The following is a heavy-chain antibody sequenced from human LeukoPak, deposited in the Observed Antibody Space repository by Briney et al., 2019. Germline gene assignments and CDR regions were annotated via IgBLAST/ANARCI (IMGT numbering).Heavy chain of an antibody. CDR2: INPNSGDT. CDR1: GYSFTGYF. J-gene: IGHJ6*02. Sequence: ASVTVSCKASGYSFTGYFMQWVRQAHGQGLEWMGWINPNSGDTNYAQKFQGRVTMTRDTSISTAYMELSRLRSDDAAVYYCARRFYYAMDVWGQGTTVTVSS. V-gene: IGHV1-2*02. CDR3: ARRFYYAMDV. D-gene: IGHD3-16*01.